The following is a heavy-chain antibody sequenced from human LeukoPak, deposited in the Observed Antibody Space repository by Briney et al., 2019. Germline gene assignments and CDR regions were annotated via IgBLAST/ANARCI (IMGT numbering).Heavy chain of an antibody. D-gene: IGHD2-15*01. V-gene: IGHV4-34*01. CDR3: ARDKFCSDTGSCNIGLFDF. Sequence: SETLSLTCGVFGGSFSGYYWTRLRQPPGKGLEWIGQINHRGSSHYNPSLRSRVTISVDTSKTQFSLKLTSVTAADTAVYYCARDKFCSDTGSCNIGLFDFWGQGALVTVSS. CDR2: INHRGSS. J-gene: IGHJ4*02. CDR1: GGSFSGYY.